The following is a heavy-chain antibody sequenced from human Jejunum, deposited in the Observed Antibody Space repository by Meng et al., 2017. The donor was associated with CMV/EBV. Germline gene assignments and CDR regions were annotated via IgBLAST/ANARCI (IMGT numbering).Heavy chain of an antibody. D-gene: IGHD3-22*01. CDR3: VIVRNYNYDSSGHFLDY. V-gene: IGHV3-7*01. J-gene: IGHJ4*02. CDR1: FNFSW. CDR2: IKNDGSEQ. Sequence: FNFSWMTWVRQAPGKGLEWVADIKNDGSEQNYVDSVKGRFTISRDNVRNSLYLQMNSLRVEDTAVYYCVIVRNYNYDSSGHFLDYWGQGTLVTVSS.